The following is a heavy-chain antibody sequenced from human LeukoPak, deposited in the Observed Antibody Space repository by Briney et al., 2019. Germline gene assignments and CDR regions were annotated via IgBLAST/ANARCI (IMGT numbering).Heavy chain of an antibody. CDR2: INPSGGST. V-gene: IGHV1-46*01. CDR1: GYTFTSYY. D-gene: IGHD1-26*01. CDR3: ARAVGATPIDY. Sequence: GASVKVSCKASGYTFTSYYMHWVRQAPGQGLEWMGIINPSGGSTSYAQKFQGRVTMTRDTSTGTVYMELSSLRSEDTAVYYCARAVGATPIDYWGQGTLVTVSS. J-gene: IGHJ4*02.